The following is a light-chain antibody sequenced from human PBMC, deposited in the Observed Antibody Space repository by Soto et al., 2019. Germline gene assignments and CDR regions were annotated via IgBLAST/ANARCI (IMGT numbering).Light chain of an antibody. V-gene: IGKV3-15*01. CDR3: QQYNNWSLT. CDR2: GAS. CDR1: QTINSK. J-gene: IGKJ4*01. Sequence: EIVMTQSPATLSVSPGERATLSCGASQTINSKLAWYQQKPGQAPRLLIYGASTRATGIPVRFSGSGSGTEFTLTISSLQPEDFAVYYCQQYNNWSLTFGGGTRVEIK.